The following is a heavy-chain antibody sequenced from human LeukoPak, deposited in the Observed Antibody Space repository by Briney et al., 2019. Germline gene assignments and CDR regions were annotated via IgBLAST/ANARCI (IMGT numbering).Heavy chain of an antibody. D-gene: IGHD3-10*01. CDR3: AGAGTYYLDN. J-gene: IGHJ4*02. V-gene: IGHV4-4*02. CDR2: VEDRGNT. Sequence: PSGTPSLTCAVSGGSISSNWWSWVRQPPGKGLEWIGKVEDRGNTNYNPSLKSRVTISVDRSKNQFSLKLSSLTAADTAVYYCAGAGTYYLDNWGQGTLVTVSS. CDR1: GGSISSNW.